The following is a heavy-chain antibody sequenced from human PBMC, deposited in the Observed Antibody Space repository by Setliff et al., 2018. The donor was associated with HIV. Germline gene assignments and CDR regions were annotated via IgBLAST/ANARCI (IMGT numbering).Heavy chain of an antibody. CDR1: GFTFSSYA. CDR2: ISSNGGST. CDR3: PRASGYAGFFYFDY. D-gene: IGHD5-12*01. V-gene: IGHV3-64*01. J-gene: IGHJ4*02. Sequence: GGSLRLSCAASGFTFSSYAMHWVRQAPGKGLEYVSAISSNGGSTYYANSVKGRFTISRDNSKNTLYLQMGSLRAEDMAVYYCPRASGYAGFFYFDYWGQGTLGTVSS.